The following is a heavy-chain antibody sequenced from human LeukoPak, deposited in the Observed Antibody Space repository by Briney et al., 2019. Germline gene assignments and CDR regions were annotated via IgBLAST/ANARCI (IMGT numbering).Heavy chain of an antibody. Sequence: GGSLRLSCAASGFTFDDYAMHWVRQAPGKGLEWVSSISSSSSYIYYADSVKGRFTISRDNAKNSLYLQMNSLRAEDTAVYYCARAWVAAKNWFDPWGQGTLVTVSS. V-gene: IGHV3-21*01. CDR1: GFTFDDYA. CDR2: ISSSSSYI. D-gene: IGHD2-15*01. CDR3: ARAWVAAKNWFDP. J-gene: IGHJ5*02.